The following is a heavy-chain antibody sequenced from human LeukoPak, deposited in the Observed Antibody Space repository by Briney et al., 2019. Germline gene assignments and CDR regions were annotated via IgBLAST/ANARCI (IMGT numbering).Heavy chain of an antibody. CDR1: GFTFSSYS. J-gene: IGHJ6*02. CDR3: ARDLSDYCSGGSCYSAGSYGMDV. CDR2: ISSSSSYI. V-gene: IGHV3-21*01. D-gene: IGHD2-15*01. Sequence: GGSLRLSCAASGFTFSSYSMNWVRQAPGKGLEWVSPISSSSSYIYYADSVKGRFTISRDNAKNSLYLQMNSLRAEDTAVYYCARDLSDYCSGGSCYSAGSYGMDVWGQGTTVTVSS.